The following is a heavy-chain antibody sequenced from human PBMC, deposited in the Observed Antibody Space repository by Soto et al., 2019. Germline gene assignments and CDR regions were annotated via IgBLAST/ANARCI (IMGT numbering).Heavy chain of an antibody. D-gene: IGHD3-10*01. V-gene: IGHV3-72*01. J-gene: IGHJ4*02. CDR1: GFTLSDHY. CDR3: VRTSHYASGSWNFDS. CDR2: TRNKANSSTT. Sequence: EVQLVESGGGLVQPGRSLRLSCAGSGFTLSDHYMDWVRQAPGKGLEWVGRTRNKANSSTTEYAASVKGRVTVSSDASLNSVYLQRHSLKTEYTAVYYCVRTSHYASGSWNFDSWGQGTLVTVSS.